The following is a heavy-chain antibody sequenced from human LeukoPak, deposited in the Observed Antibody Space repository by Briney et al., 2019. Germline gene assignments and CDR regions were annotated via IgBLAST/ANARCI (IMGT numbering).Heavy chain of an antibody. CDR3: ASYPRYSSTPPFDY. J-gene: IGHJ4*02. Sequence: ASVKVSCKASGYTFTGYYMHWVRQAPGQGLEWMGWINPNTGETNSAQKFQGRATMTRDTTINTAYMELTRLTSDDTAVCYCASYPRYSSTPPFDYWGQGTLVTVSS. V-gene: IGHV1-2*02. CDR1: GYTFTGYY. CDR2: INPNTGET. D-gene: IGHD2-2*01.